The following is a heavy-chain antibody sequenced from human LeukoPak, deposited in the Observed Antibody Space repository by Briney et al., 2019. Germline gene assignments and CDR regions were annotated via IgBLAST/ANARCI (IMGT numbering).Heavy chain of an antibody. CDR1: GYTFTSYA. Sequence: ASVKVSCKASGYTFTSYAMHWVRQAPGQRLEWMGWINAGNGNTKYSQKFQGRVTMTRDTSTSTVYMELSSLRSEDTAVYYCAISSSLTGYFDYWGQGTLVTVSS. V-gene: IGHV1-3*01. CDR3: AISSSLTGYFDY. J-gene: IGHJ4*02. D-gene: IGHD6-13*01. CDR2: INAGNGNT.